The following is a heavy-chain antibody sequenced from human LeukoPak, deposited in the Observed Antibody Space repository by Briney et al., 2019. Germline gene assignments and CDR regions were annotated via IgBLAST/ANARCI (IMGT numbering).Heavy chain of an antibody. CDR3: AKDLAGSAVPPDY. V-gene: IGHV3-30*02. Sequence: PGGSLRLSCAASGFSFSSYGMHWVRQAPGKGLEWVAFIRFDGSNKFYADSVKGRFTISRDNSKNTLYLQMNSLRVEDTAVYYCAKDLAGSAVPPDYWGQGTLVTVSS. J-gene: IGHJ4*02. CDR2: IRFDGSNK. D-gene: IGHD3-10*01. CDR1: GFSFSSYG.